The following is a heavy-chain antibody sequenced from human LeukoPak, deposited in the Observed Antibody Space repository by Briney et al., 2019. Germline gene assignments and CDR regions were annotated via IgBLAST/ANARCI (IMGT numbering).Heavy chain of an antibody. CDR2: MNPNSGNT. CDR1: GYTFTSYD. V-gene: IGHV1-8*01. D-gene: IGHD6-19*01. CDR3: ARGPSGWYDWFDP. J-gene: IGHJ5*02. Sequence: GASVKVSCKASGYTFTSYDINWVRQATGQGPEWMGWMNPNSGNTGYAQKFQGKVTMTRNTSISTAYMELSSLRSEDTAVYYCARGPSGWYDWFDPWGQGTLVTVSS.